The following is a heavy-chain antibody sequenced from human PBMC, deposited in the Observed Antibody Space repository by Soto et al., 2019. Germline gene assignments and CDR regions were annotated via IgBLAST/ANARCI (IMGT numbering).Heavy chain of an antibody. D-gene: IGHD2-15*01. CDR1: GFTFRSSA. V-gene: IGHV1-58*01. Sequence: ASVKVSCKTSGFTFRSSALQWVRQARGQRVEWIGWLVVGTGNTNYAQKFQQRVNISSDRSTNTVSMEVSSLTSEDTAVYYCATGAYCSGGSCSAYYYYYYGMDLWGQGTTVTVSS. J-gene: IGHJ6*02. CDR2: LVVGTGNT. CDR3: ATGAYCSGGSCSAYYYYYYGMDL.